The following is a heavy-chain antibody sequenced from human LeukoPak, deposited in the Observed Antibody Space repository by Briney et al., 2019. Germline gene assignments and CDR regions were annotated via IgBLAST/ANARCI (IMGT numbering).Heavy chain of an antibody. D-gene: IGHD3-16*01. CDR3: ARGYFHYDYVGGSYPIYYFDY. V-gene: IGHV4-39*07. CDR1: GGSIISSTYY. Sequence: SETLSLTCTVSGGSIISSTYYWGWIRQPPGKGLEWIGSIFYSGSTYYNPSLKSRVTISVDTSKDQFSLKLSSVTAADTAVYYLARGYFHYDYVGGSYPIYYFDYGAKEPLVTVPS. CDR2: IFYSGST. J-gene: IGHJ4*01.